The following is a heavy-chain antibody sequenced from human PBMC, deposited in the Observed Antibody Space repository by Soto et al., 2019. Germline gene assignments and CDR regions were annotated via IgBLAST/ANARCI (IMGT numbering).Heavy chain of an antibody. CDR3: ARVNTAARIYYYYGMDV. Sequence: VXLRLSCASSGFTFSSYSMNWVRQAPGKGLEWVSSISSSSSYIYYADSVKGRFTISRDNAKNSLYLQMNSLRAEDTAVYYCARVNTAARIYYYYGMDVWGQGTTVTVSS. V-gene: IGHV3-21*01. D-gene: IGHD6-6*01. CDR2: ISSSSSYI. J-gene: IGHJ6*02. CDR1: GFTFSSYS.